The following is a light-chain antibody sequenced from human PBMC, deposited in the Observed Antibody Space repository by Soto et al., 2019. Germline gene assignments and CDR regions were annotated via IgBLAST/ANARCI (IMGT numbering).Light chain of an antibody. CDR2: KAS. Sequence: DFQMPQSPSTLSAFVGDSVTLTWRTSQSISSWLAWYQQKPGKAPKLLIYKASSLESGVPSRFSGSGSGTEFTLTISSLQPDDFATYYCQQYNSYSWTFGQGTKVDIK. CDR3: QQYNSYSWT. CDR1: QSISSW. V-gene: IGKV1-5*03. J-gene: IGKJ1*01.